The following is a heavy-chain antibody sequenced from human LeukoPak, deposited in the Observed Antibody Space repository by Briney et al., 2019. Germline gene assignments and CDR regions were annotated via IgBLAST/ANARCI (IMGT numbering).Heavy chain of an antibody. J-gene: IGHJ4*02. V-gene: IGHV3-23*01. D-gene: IGHD1-1*01. Sequence: AESLSLSCAASGFTISNYAITWVRHAPGQGLDLVSVISGNGSNTDYADSVKSRFRICRDNSKNTLSLQMHSLRAEDTAVYYCAKVVGTGPTPTDYWGEGTLVTVSS. CDR1: GFTISNYA. CDR3: AKVVGTGPTPTDY. CDR2: ISGNGSNT.